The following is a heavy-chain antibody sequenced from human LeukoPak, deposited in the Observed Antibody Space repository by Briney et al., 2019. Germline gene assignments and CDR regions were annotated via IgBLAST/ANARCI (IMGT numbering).Heavy chain of an antibody. CDR1: GGSISSYY. V-gene: IGHV4-59*01. Sequence: PSETPSLTCTVAGGSISSYYWSWIRQPPGKGLEWIGYISYSGSTNYDPSLKSRVTISVDTSKNQFSLKLSSVTAADTAVYYCARERTSGYSYYFDYWGQGTLVTVSS. J-gene: IGHJ4*02. CDR2: ISYSGST. D-gene: IGHD3-22*01. CDR3: ARERTSGYSYYFDY.